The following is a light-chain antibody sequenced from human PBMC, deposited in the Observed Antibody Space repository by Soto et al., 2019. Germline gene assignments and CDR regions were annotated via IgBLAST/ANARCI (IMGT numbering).Light chain of an antibody. CDR1: QGIRFY. CDR2: AAS. Sequence: DIQMTQSPSSVSASVGDRVTITCRASQGIRFYLAWYQHKPDKAHKSLIYAASNLQSGVPSRFSGSGYGTAFTLTISSLQPEDFATYYCQQYNSYPRTFVGGTKVEIK. CDR3: QQYNSYPRT. V-gene: IGKV1D-16*01. J-gene: IGKJ4*01.